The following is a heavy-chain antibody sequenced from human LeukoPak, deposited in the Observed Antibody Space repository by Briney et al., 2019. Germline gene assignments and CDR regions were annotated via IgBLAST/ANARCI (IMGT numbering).Heavy chain of an antibody. Sequence: ASVKVSCKVSGYTLTELSMHWVRQAPGKGLEWMGGFDPEDGETIYAQKFQGRVTMTEDTSTDTAYMELSSLRAEDTALYYCAGVVAATDPLYYYGMDVWGQGTTVTVSS. CDR2: FDPEDGET. J-gene: IGHJ6*02. D-gene: IGHD2-15*01. CDR1: GYTLTELS. V-gene: IGHV1-24*01. CDR3: AGVVAATDPLYYYGMDV.